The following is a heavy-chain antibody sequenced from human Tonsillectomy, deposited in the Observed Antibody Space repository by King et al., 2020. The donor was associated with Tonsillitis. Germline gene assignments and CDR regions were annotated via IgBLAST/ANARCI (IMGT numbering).Heavy chain of an antibody. D-gene: IGHD1-1*01. CDR3: ARRVQKLGTDRFDY. V-gene: IGHV1-2*02. CDR2: INPNSGGT. CDR1: GYTFTGYY. Sequence: QLVQSGAEVKKPGASVKVSCKASGYTFTGYYMHWVRQAPGQGLEWLGWINPNSGGTSYAQKFQGRVTMTRDTSISTAYMELSRLRSDDTAVYYCARRVQKLGTDRFDYWGQGTLVTVSS. J-gene: IGHJ4*02.